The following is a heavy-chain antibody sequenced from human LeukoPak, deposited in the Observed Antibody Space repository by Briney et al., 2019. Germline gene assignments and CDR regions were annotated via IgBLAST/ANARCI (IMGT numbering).Heavy chain of an antibody. V-gene: IGHV3-74*01. CDR3: ARDGGDYGSGSYYAY. J-gene: IGHJ4*02. D-gene: IGHD3-10*01. Sequence: GGSLRLSCAASGFTFSNYWMHWVRQAPGKGLVWVSRLNSDGSSTNYADSVKGRFTISRDNAKKSLYLQMDSLRAEDTAVYYCARDGGDYGSGSYYAYWGQGTLVTVSS. CDR1: GFTFSNYW. CDR2: LNSDGSST.